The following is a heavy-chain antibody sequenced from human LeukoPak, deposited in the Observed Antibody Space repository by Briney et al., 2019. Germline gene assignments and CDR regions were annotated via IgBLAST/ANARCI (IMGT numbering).Heavy chain of an antibody. CDR1: GGAISDYY. CDR3: AREGGSTNYLDF. CDR2: IFSSGST. V-gene: IGHV4-59*01. Sequence: SETLSLTCTVSGGAISDYYWSWLRQPPGKGLEWIGYIFSSGSTNYNPSLKSRVTISVDTSRNQFSLRLNSLTAADTAVYYCAREGGSTNYLDFWGQGTLVTVSS. J-gene: IGHJ4*02. D-gene: IGHD1-26*01.